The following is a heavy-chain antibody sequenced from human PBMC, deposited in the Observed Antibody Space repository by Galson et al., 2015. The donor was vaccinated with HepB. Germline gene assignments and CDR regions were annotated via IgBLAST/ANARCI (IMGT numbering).Heavy chain of an antibody. CDR2: IGTAGDT. Sequence: LRLSCAASGFTFSSYDMHWVRQATGKGLEWVSAIGTAGDTYYPGSVKGRFTISRENAKNSLYLQMNSLRAGDTAVYYCARTYSGSASYGMDVWGQGTTVTVSS. CDR3: ARTYSGSASYGMDV. CDR1: GFTFSSYD. V-gene: IGHV3-13*04. J-gene: IGHJ6*02. D-gene: IGHD1-26*01.